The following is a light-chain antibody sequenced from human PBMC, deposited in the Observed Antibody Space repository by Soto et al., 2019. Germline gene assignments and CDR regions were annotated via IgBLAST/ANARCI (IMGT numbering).Light chain of an antibody. CDR1: QSVGIN. V-gene: IGKV3-15*01. CDR3: QQYTNWPRT. J-gene: IGKJ1*01. Sequence: EIVMTQSPATLSVSPGEIATLSCRASQSVGINLAWYQQKSGQAPRLLIYGASTRATDLPVRFSGSGSGTEFTLTISSLQSEDFAVYYCQQYTNWPRTFGQGTKVEIK. CDR2: GAS.